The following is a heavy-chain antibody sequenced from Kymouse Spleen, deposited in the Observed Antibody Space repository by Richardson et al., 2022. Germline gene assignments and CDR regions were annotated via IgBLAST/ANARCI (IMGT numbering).Heavy chain of an antibody. V-gene: IGHV3-30*18. CDR1: GFTFSSYG. CDR3: AKDELDWYFDL. J-gene: IGHJ2*01. D-gene: IGHD6-13*01. Sequence: QVQLVESGGGVVQPGRSLRLSCAASGFTFSSYGMHWVRQAPGKGLEWVAVISYDGSNKYYADSVKGRFTISRDNSKNTLYLQMNSLRAEDTAVYYCAKDELDWYFDLWGRGTLVTVSS. CDR2: ISYDGSNK.